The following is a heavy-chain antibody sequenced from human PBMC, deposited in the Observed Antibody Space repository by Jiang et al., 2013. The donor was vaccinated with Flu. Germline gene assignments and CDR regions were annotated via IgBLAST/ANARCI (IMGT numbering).Heavy chain of an antibody. V-gene: IGHV3-11*03. D-gene: IGHD1-26*01. CDR1: GFTFSDYY. Sequence: AASGFTFSDYYMNWIRQAPGKGLEWISYISSSSSFTAYADSVKGRFTVSRDNAKNSLYLQMNSLRAEDTAMYYCARQWELRSSPDAFDVWGQGTVVTVSS. J-gene: IGHJ3*01. CDR3: ARQWELRSSPDAFDV. CDR2: ISSSSSFT.